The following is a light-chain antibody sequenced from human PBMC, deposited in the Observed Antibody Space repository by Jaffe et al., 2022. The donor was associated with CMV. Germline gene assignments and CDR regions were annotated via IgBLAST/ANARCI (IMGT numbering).Light chain of an antibody. CDR2: ATD. J-gene: IGLJ3*02. Sequence: SSALTQDPAVSVALGQTVRITCQGDSLRNFFASWYQQKPGQAPLLVIYATDHRPSGIPDRFSGSSSGNTASLTITGAQAEDGADYHCSSRDSSGDHVVFGGGTKVSVL. CDR1: SLRNFF. V-gene: IGLV3-19*01. CDR3: SSRDSSGDHVV.